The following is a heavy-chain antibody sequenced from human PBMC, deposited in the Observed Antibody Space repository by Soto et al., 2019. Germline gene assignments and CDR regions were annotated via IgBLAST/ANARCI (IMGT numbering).Heavy chain of an antibody. D-gene: IGHD3-22*01. V-gene: IGHV3-33*01. CDR1: GFTFSSYG. Sequence: GGSLRLSCAASGFTFSSYGMHWVRQAPGKGLEWVAVIWYDGSNKYYADSVKGRFTISRDNSKNTLYLQMNSLRTEDTAVYYCARGQKITMIVVVEGGGLDYWGQGTLVTVSS. CDR2: IWYDGSNK. CDR3: ARGQKITMIVVVEGGGLDY. J-gene: IGHJ4*02.